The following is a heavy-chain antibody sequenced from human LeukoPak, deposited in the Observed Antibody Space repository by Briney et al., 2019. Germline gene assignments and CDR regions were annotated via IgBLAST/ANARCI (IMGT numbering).Heavy chain of an antibody. CDR2: ISSSGSTI. J-gene: IGHJ6*02. V-gene: IGHV3-11*04. CDR3: ARDPTPRYCSGGSCYTHYGMDV. CDR1: GFTFSDYY. D-gene: IGHD2-15*01. Sequence: GGSLRLSCAASGFTFSDYYMSWIRQAPGKGLEWASYISSSGSTIYYADSVKGRFTISRDNAKNSLYLQMNSLRAEDTAVYYCARDPTPRYCSGGSCYTHYGMDVWGQGTTVTVSS.